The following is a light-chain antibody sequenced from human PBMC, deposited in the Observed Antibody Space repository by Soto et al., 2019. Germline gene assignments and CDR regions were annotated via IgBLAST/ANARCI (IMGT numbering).Light chain of an antibody. CDR3: QQYSNWPSWT. Sequence: EKVMTQSPATLSMSPGERATLSCRASQSVSNFLAWYQQKPSQAPSLLIYGASTRATAVPARFSGSGSGTEFTLTISSLQSEDFAVYYCQQYSNWPSWTFGQGTKVEVK. J-gene: IGKJ1*01. CDR1: QSVSNF. CDR2: GAS. V-gene: IGKV3-15*01.